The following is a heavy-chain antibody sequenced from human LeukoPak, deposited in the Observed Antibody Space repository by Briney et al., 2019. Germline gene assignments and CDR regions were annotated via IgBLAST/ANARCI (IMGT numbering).Heavy chain of an antibody. V-gene: IGHV1-69*13. D-gene: IGHD5-12*01. J-gene: IGHJ4*02. CDR3: ARAGYDAKYKYYFDY. CDR2: NIPIFGTA. Sequence: SVKVSCKASGGTFSSYAISWVRQAPGQGLEWMGGNIPIFGTANYAQKFQGRVTITADESTSTAYMELSSLRSEDTAVYYCARAGYDAKYKYYFDYWGQGTLVTVSS. CDR1: GGTFSSYA.